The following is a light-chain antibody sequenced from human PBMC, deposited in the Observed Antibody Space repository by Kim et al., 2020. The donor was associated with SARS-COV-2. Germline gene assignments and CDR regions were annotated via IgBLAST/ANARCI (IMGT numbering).Light chain of an antibody. CDR1: SLRSYY. J-gene: IGLJ3*02. CDR3: NSRDSSGNHWV. V-gene: IGLV3-19*01. CDR2: GKN. Sequence: LGQTGRITCQGDSLRSYYASWYQQKPGQAPVLVIYGKNNRPSGIPDRFSGSSSGNTASLTITGAQAEDEADYYCNSRDSSGNHWVFGGGTKVTVL.